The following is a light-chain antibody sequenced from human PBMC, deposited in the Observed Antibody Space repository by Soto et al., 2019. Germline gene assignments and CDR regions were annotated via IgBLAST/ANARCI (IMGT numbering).Light chain of an antibody. CDR2: GAS. CDR3: QQYNNWPRT. V-gene: IGKV3-15*01. CDR1: QSVSSN. J-gene: IGKJ1*01. Sequence: EIVMAHFPATPSVSPGAKSPLSCRASQSVSSNLAWYQQKPGQAPRLLIYGASTRATGTPARFSGSGSGTEFTLTISSLQSEDFAVYYCQQYNNWPRTFGQGTKVAIK.